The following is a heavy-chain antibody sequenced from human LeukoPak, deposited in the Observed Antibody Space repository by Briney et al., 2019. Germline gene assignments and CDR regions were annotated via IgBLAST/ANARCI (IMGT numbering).Heavy chain of an antibody. V-gene: IGHV3-11*01. J-gene: IGHJ6*02. D-gene: IGHD1-26*01. CDR1: GFTFSDYY. CDR3: ASGSSEYYYYGMDV. CDR2: ISSSGSTI. Sequence: GSLRLSCAASGFTFSDYYMNWIRQAPGKGLEWVSYISSSGSTIYYADSVKGRFTISRDNAKNSLYLQMNSLRAEDTAVYYCASGSSEYYYYGMDVWGQGTTVTVSS.